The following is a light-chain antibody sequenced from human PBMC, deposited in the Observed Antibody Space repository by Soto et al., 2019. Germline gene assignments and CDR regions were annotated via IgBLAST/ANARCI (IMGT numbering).Light chain of an antibody. J-gene: IGKJ2*01. V-gene: IGKV1-5*01. Sequence: DILMTQFPSTLSASVGDRVTITCRASQTTNTWLAWYQQKTGTDPKLLIYDASSLEGGVQSRFSASGSGTEFTLTISSLQPDDLATYYCQQYISYPDTFGQGTKVEIK. CDR3: QQYISYPDT. CDR1: QTTNTW. CDR2: DAS.